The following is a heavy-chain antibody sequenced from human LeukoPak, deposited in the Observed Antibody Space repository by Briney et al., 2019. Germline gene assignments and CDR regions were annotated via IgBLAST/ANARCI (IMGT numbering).Heavy chain of an antibody. CDR2: IKKDGSEK. V-gene: IGHV3-7*01. Sequence: GGSLRLSCAASGFTFSSYWMSWVRQAPGKGLEWVANIKKDGSEKYYVDSVKGRFTISRDNAKTSLYLQMNSLRAEDTAAYYCARDRSSDFWTGYYTNYFDDWGQGTLVTVSS. J-gene: IGHJ4*02. CDR3: ARDRSSDFWTGYYTNYFDD. D-gene: IGHD3/OR15-3a*01. CDR1: GFTFSSYW.